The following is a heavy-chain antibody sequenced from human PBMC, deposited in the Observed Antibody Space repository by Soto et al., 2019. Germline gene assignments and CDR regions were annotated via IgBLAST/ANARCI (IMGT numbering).Heavy chain of an antibody. J-gene: IGHJ6*03. CDR1: GGSISSYY. CDR3: ARHPATYCSSTSCYYYYYYMAV. V-gene: IGHV4-59*08. D-gene: IGHD2-2*01. CDR2: IYYSGST. Sequence: SETLSLTCTVSGGSISSYYWSWIRQPPGKGLEWIGYIYYSGSTNYNPSLKSRVTISVDTSKNQFSLKLSSVTAADTAVYYCARHPATYCSSTSCYYYYYYMAVWGKGTTVTVSS.